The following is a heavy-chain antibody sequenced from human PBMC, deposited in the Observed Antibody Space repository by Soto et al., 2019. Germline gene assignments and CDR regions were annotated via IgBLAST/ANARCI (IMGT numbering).Heavy chain of an antibody. CDR3: ARRGNPIMDA. V-gene: IGHV1-18*01. CDR1: AHSVDSDG. CDR2: NNTRNGVI. Sequence: QDQLVQSGAEVKKPGASVKVSCKASAHSVDSDGVTWVRQAPGQGLEWMGWNNTRNGVIHYAQKFNNGVTMTADTTTRRDYMEVRSLRSDDPAVYYCARRGNPIMDAWGQGTTVIVSS. J-gene: IGHJ6*02.